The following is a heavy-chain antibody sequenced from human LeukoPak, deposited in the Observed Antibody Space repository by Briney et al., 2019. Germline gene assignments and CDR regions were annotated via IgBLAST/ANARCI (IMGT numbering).Heavy chain of an antibody. V-gene: IGHV4-59*02. CDR3: ARVKTYYDFWSGYYTHLYFDY. J-gene: IGHJ4*02. D-gene: IGHD3-3*01. CDR1: GGSVSSYY. Sequence: SETLSLTCTVSGGSVSSYYWSWIRQPPGKGVEWIGYIYYSGSTNYNPSLKSRVTISVDTSKNQFSLKLSSVTAADTAVFYCARVKTYYDFWSGYYTHLYFDYWGQGTLVTVSS. CDR2: IYYSGST.